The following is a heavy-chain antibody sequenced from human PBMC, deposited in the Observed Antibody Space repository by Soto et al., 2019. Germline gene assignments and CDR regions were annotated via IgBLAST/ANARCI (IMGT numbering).Heavy chain of an antibody. CDR3: ASGMSYYYYGMDV. CDR2: IIPIFGTA. Sequence: GASVKVSCKASGGTVSSYAISWVRQAPGQGLEWMGGIIPIFGTANYAQKFQGRVTITADESTSTAYMELSSLRSEDTAVYYCASGMSYYYYGMDVWGKGTTVTVSS. CDR1: GGTVSSYA. V-gene: IGHV1-69*13. D-gene: IGHD1-1*01. J-gene: IGHJ6*04.